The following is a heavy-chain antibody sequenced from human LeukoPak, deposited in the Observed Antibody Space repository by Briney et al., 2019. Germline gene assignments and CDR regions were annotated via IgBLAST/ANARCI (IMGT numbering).Heavy chain of an antibody. CDR1: GGSISSYY. V-gene: IGHV4-59*01. CDR3: ATLNGDY. CDR2: IYYSGST. J-gene: IGHJ4*02. Sequence: SETLSLTCTVSGGSISSYYWSWIRQPPGKGLEWIGYIYYSGSTNYNPSLQSRVTISVDTSKNQFSLKLSSVTAAGTAVYYCATLNGDYWGQGTLVTVSS. D-gene: IGHD2-8*01.